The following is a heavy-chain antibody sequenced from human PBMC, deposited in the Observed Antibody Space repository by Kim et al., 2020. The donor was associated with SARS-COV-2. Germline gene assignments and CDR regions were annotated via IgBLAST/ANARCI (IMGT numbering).Heavy chain of an antibody. CDR3: ASSSSLPAYLDY. CDR1: GGSISSYY. CDR2: IYYSGST. V-gene: IGHV4-59*01. D-gene: IGHD6-13*01. J-gene: IGHJ4*02. Sequence: SETLSLTCTISGGSISSYYWSWIRQPPGKGLEWIGYIYYSGSTNYNPSLKSRVTISVDTSKNQFSLKLSSVTAADTAVYYCASSSSLPAYLDYWGQGTLVTVSS.